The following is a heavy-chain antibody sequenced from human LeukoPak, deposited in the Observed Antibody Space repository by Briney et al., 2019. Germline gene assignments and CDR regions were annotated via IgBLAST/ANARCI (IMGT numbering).Heavy chain of an antibody. CDR2: ITGGSTT. CDR1: GFTFSDYS. D-gene: IGHD6-19*01. CDR3: ARAQWLDSAIDY. Sequence: GGSLRLSCAASGFTFSDYSMNWVRQAPGQGLEWVSYITGGSTTYYADSVKGRFTISRDNAKNSLYLQMNSLRDEDTAVYYCARAQWLDSAIDYWGQGTLVTVSS. V-gene: IGHV3-48*02. J-gene: IGHJ4*02.